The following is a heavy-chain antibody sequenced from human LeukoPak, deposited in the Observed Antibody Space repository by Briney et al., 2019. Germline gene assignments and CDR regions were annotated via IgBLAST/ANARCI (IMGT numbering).Heavy chain of an antibody. CDR2: IYYSGST. CDR3: ASLDGGYWGYFDY. CDR1: GGSISSYY. V-gene: IGHV4-59*08. D-gene: IGHD5-12*01. Sequence: SGTLSLTCTVSGGSISSYYWSWIRQPPGKGLEWIGYIYYSGSTNYNPSLKSRVTISVDTSKNQFSLKLSSVTAADTAVYYCASLDGGYWGYFDYWGQGTLVTVSS. J-gene: IGHJ4*02.